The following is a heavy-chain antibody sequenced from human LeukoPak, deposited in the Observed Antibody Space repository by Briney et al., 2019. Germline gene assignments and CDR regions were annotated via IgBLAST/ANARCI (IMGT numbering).Heavy chain of an antibody. J-gene: IGHJ6*03. D-gene: IGHD4-11*01. V-gene: IGHV3-66*01. CDR1: GFTVSSNY. CDR3: ARDRTGQQLISRKEYYYMDV. CDR2: IYSGGST. Sequence: PGGSLRLSCAASGFTVSSNYMSWVRQAPGKGPEWVSIIYSGGSTYYADSVKGRFTISRDNSKNTLYLQMNSPRAEDTAVYYCARDRTGQQLISRKEYYYMDVWGKGTTVTISS.